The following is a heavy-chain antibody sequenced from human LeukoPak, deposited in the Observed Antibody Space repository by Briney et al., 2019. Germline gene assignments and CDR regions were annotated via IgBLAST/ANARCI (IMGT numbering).Heavy chain of an antibody. Sequence: SETLSLTCTVSGGSISSSSYYWGWIRQPPGKGLEWIGSIYYSGSTYYNPSLKSRVTISVDTSKNQFSLKLSSVTAAVTAVYYCATNIVATTNWFDPWGQGTLVTVSS. D-gene: IGHD5-12*01. CDR3: ATNIVATTNWFDP. V-gene: IGHV4-39*01. J-gene: IGHJ5*02. CDR1: GGSISSSSYY. CDR2: IYYSGST.